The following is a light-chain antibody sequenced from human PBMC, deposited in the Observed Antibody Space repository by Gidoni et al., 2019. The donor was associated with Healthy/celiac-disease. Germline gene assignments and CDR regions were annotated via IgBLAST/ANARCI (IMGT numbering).Light chain of an antibody. J-gene: IGLJ2*01. CDR3: AAWNDSLNGVI. Sequence: QSVPTQPPSPSGTPGPRATITGSGSSSNIGSNTVNLYQQPPGTAPKLLIYSNTQRPSGVPDRFSGSKSGASASLAIIGLQSEDEADYYCAAWNDSLNGVIFGGGTKLTVL. CDR2: SNT. CDR1: SSNIGSNT. V-gene: IGLV1-44*01.